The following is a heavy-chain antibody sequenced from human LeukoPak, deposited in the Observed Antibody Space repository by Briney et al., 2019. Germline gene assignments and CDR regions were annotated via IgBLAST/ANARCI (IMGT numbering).Heavy chain of an antibody. J-gene: IGHJ5*02. CDR2: IYYSGST. V-gene: IGHV4-59*01. D-gene: IGHD6-13*01. Sequence: SETMSLTCTVSGGPISSYYWSWIRQPPGKGLEWIGYIYYSGSTNYNPSLKSRVTISVDTSKNQFSLKLSSVTAADTAVYYCARVIYSSSWYWFDPWGQGTLVTVSS. CDR3: ARVIYSSSWYWFDP. CDR1: GGPISSYY.